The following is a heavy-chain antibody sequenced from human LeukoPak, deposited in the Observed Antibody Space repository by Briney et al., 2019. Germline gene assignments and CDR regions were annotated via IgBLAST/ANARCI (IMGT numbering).Heavy chain of an antibody. D-gene: IGHD5-12*01. J-gene: IGHJ4*02. CDR3: ARAPDSDSGYDYFDY. V-gene: IGHV5-10-1*01. Sequence: GESLRISCKGSGYTFTNHWISWVRQMPGKGLEWMGKIDPSNSYTNYSPSFQGHVTISADKSISTAYLQWSSLKASDTAMYYCARAPDSDSGYDYFDYWGQGTLVTVSS. CDR1: GYTFTNHW. CDR2: IDPSNSYT.